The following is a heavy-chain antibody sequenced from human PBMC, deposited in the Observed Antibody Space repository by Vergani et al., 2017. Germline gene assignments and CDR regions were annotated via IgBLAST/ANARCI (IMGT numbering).Heavy chain of an antibody. CDR1: GFTFSSYA. CDR3: ARSNSYYRYSFDI. Sequence: EVQLLESGGGLVQPGGSLRPSCAASGFTFSSYAMSWVRQAPGKGLEWVSAISGSGGSTYYADSVKGRFTISRDNSKNTLYLQMNSLRAEDTAVYYCARSNSYYRYSFDIWGQGTMVTVSS. J-gene: IGHJ3*02. V-gene: IGHV3-23*01. CDR2: ISGSGGST. D-gene: IGHD3-16*02.